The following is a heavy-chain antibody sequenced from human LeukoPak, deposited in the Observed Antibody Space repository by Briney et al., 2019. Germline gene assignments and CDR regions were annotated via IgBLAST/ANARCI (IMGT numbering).Heavy chain of an antibody. D-gene: IGHD3-22*01. CDR2: IYHSGST. J-gene: IGHJ5*02. V-gene: IGHV4-39*07. CDR1: GGSISSSSYY. Sequence: SETLSLTCTVSGGSISSSSYYWGWIRQPPGKGLEWIGSIYHSGSTYYNPSLKSRVTISVDTSKNQFSLKLSSVTAADTAVYYCARGPNYYDSSGYYWFDPWGQGTLVTVSS. CDR3: ARGPNYYDSSGYYWFDP.